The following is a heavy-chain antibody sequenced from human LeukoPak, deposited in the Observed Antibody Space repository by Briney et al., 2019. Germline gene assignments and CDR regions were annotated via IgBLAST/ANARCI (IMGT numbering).Heavy chain of an antibody. J-gene: IGHJ5*02. CDR1: GYTFTSYG. CDR2: INPNSGGT. CDR3: ARDRRGFWSGTRTNNWFDP. D-gene: IGHD3-3*01. V-gene: IGHV1-2*02. Sequence: ASVKVSCKASGYTFTSYGISWVRQAPGQGLEWMGWINPNSGGTNYAQKFQGRVTMTRDTSISTAYMELSRLRSDDTAVYYCARDRRGFWSGTRTNNWFDPWGQGTLVTVSS.